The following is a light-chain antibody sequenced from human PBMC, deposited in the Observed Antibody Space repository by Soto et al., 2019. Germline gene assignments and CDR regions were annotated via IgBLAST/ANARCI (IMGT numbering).Light chain of an antibody. CDR2: DNY. J-gene: IGLJ3*02. CDR1: SSNIGAGYD. Sequence: QAVVTQPPSVSGAPGQRVTISCTGSSSNIGAGYDVHWYQQLPGTAPKLLIYDNYNRPSGVPDRFSGSKSGTSASLAITGLQAEDEADYYCQSYDSSLSGSVFGGGTKVTVL. V-gene: IGLV1-40*01. CDR3: QSYDSSLSGSV.